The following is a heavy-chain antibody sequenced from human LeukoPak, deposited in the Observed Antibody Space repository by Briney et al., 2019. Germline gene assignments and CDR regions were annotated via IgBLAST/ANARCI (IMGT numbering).Heavy chain of an antibody. CDR2: INHSGST. CDR1: GYSISSGYY. CDR3: ARGRGIAVAGNFDY. D-gene: IGHD6-19*01. J-gene: IGHJ4*02. V-gene: IGHV4-38-2*02. Sequence: PSETLSLTCTVSGYSISSGYYWGWIRQPPGKGLEWIGEINHSGSTNYNPSLRSRVTISVDTSKNQFSLKLSSVTAADTAVYYCARGRGIAVAGNFDYWGQGTLVTVSS.